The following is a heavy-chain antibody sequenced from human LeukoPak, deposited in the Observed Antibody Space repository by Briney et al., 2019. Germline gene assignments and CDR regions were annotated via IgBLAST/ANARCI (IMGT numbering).Heavy chain of an antibody. V-gene: IGHV3-7*01. CDR2: IKQDGSEK. J-gene: IGHJ4*02. Sequence: GGSLRLSCAGSGFTFSSYWMSWVRQAPGKGLEWVANIKQDGSEKYYVDSVKGRFTISRDNAKNSLYLQMSSLRAEDTAVYYCASSYSSGWYYSYWGQGTLVTVSS. D-gene: IGHD6-19*01. CDR1: GFTFSSYW. CDR3: ASSYSSGWYYSY.